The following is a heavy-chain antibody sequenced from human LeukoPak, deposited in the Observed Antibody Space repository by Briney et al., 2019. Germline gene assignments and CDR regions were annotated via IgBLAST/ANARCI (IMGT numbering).Heavy chain of an antibody. V-gene: IGHV3-30*01. CDR3: ARVSINAEVTAGDY. J-gene: IGHJ4*02. Sequence: GGSLRLSCAASGFTFSSYAMHWVRQAPGKGLEWVAVISYDGSNKYYADSVKGRFTISRDNSKNTLYLQMNSLRAEDTAVYYCARVSINAEVTAGDYWGQGTLVTVSS. CDR2: ISYDGSNK. CDR1: GFTFSSYA. D-gene: IGHD2-21*02.